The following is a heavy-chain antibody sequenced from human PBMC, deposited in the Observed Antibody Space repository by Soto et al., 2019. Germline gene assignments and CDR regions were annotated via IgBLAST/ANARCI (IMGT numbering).Heavy chain of an antibody. Sequence: QVQLVQSGAEVKKPGSSVKVSCKASGGTFSSYTISWVRQAPGQGLEWMGRIIPIFGIANYAQKFQGRVTITADKSTSTAYMELSSLRSEDTAVYYCARDRAVAGSYYYYYYYMDVWGKGTTVTVSS. D-gene: IGHD6-19*01. CDR1: GGTFSSYT. CDR2: IIPIFGIA. V-gene: IGHV1-69*08. J-gene: IGHJ6*03. CDR3: ARDRAVAGSYYYYYYYMDV.